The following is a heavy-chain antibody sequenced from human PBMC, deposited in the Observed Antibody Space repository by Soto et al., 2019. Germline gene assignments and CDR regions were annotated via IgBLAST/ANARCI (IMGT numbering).Heavy chain of an antibody. Sequence: EVQLVESGGGLVQPGRSLRLSCAASGFTFDEYAMHWVRQAPGTGLEWVSGISWNSGSIQYGDTVKGRFTISRDNAKNSLYLQMNSLRAEDTALYYCAKGCYWGDFDGWGQGTLVTVSS. CDR1: GFTFDEYA. D-gene: IGHD3-10*01. J-gene: IGHJ4*02. V-gene: IGHV3-9*01. CDR2: ISWNSGSI. CDR3: AKGCYWGDFDG.